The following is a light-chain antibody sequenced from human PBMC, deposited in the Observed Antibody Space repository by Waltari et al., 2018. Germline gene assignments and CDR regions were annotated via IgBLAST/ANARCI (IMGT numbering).Light chain of an antibody. CDR2: EGP. CDR1: STDLGSSTL. V-gene: IGLV2-23*01. CDR3: FSYADGRSLV. J-gene: IGLJ2*01. Sequence: QSALTQPASVSGSPGQSITISCTGSSTDLGSSTLVSWYQHHPDKPPKLLIYEGPERPSGFSHLFSGSKSGHTASLTISTLQAEDEADYYCFSYADGRSLVFGGGTKLTVL.